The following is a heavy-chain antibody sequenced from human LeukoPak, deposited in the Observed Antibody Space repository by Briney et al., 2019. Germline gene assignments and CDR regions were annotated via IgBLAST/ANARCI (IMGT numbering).Heavy chain of an antibody. J-gene: IGHJ5*02. D-gene: IGHD3-3*01. V-gene: IGHV3-23*01. Sequence: YYADSVKGRFTISRDNSKNTLYLQMNSLRAEDTAVYYCAKDYYDFWSGSPNRNWFDPWGQGTLVTVSS. CDR3: AKDYYDFWSGSPNRNWFDP.